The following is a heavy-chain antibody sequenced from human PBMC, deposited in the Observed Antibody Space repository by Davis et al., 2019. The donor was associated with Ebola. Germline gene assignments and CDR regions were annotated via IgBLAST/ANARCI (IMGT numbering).Heavy chain of an antibody. CDR2: ISYDGSNK. D-gene: IGHD6-6*01. Sequence: PGGSLRLSCAASGFTFSSYAMHWVRQAPGKGLEWVAVISYDGSNKYYADSVKGRFTISRDNAKNTLYLQMNSLRAEDTAVYYCAKDTFRSGYSSSYLDYWGQGTLVTVSS. CDR3: AKDTFRSGYSSSYLDY. CDR1: GFTFSSYA. J-gene: IGHJ4*02. V-gene: IGHV3-30-3*01.